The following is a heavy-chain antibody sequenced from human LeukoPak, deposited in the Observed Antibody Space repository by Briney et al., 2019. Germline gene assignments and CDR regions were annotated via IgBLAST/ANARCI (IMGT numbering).Heavy chain of an antibody. CDR3: ARGGSYSWYFDL. D-gene: IGHD1-26*01. V-gene: IGHV3-21*01. CDR2: MSSSSSYI. Sequence: GGSLRLSCAASGFTFSNYEMNWVRQAPGKGLEWVSSMSSSSSYIYYADSVKGRFTISRDNAKNSLYLQMNSLRAEDTAVYYCARGGSYSWYFDLWGRGTLVTVSS. J-gene: IGHJ2*01. CDR1: GFTFSNYE.